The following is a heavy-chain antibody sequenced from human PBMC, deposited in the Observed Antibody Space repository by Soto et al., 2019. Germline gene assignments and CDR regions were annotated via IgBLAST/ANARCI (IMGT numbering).Heavy chain of an antibody. V-gene: IGHV1-3*01. CDR1: GYTFTGYA. J-gene: IGHJ6*02. Sequence: ASVKVSCKASGYTFTGYAMHWVRQAPGQRLEWMGWINAGNGNTKYSQKFQGRVTITRDTSASTAYMELSSLRSEDTAVYYCARGRGPSYGMDVWGQGTTVTVSS. CDR3: ARGRGPSYGMDV. CDR2: INAGNGNT.